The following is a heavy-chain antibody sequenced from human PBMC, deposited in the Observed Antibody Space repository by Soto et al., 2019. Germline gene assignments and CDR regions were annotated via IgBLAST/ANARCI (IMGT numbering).Heavy chain of an antibody. CDR3: ARDLSRQRGYDYVWGSPNRSY. V-gene: IGHV3-48*02. D-gene: IGHD3-16*01. CDR2: ISSSSSTI. J-gene: IGHJ4*02. CDR1: GFTFSSYS. Sequence: EVQLVESGGGLVQPGGSLRLSCAASGFTFSSYSMNWVRQAPGKGLEWVSYISSSSSTIYYADSVKGRFTISRDNAKNSLYLQMNSLRDEDTAVYYCARDLSRQRGYDYVWGSPNRSYWGQGTLVTVSS.